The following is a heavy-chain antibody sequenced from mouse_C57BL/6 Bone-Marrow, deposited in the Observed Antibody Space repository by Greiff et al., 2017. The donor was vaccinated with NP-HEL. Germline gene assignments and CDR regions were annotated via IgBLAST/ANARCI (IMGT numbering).Heavy chain of an antibody. Sequence: VQLQQSGAGLVRPGASVTLSCKASGYTFTDYEMHWVKQTPVHGLEWIGAIDPETGGTAYNQKFKGKAILTADKSSSTAYMELRSLTSEDSAVYYCTRDRYYYGSSYGYFDVWGTGTTVTVSS. V-gene: IGHV1-15*01. D-gene: IGHD1-1*01. J-gene: IGHJ1*03. CDR3: TRDRYYYGSSYGYFDV. CDR2: IDPETGGT. CDR1: GYTFTDYE.